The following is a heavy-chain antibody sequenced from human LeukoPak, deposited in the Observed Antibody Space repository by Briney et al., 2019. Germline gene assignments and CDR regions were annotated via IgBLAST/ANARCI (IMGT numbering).Heavy chain of an antibody. CDR1: GGSMSSGVYY. J-gene: IGHJ5*02. CDR3: ATQPDYGDSGGWFEP. V-gene: IGHV4-61*02. CDR2: ISTIGST. Sequence: PSQTLSLTCTISGGSMSSGVYYWNWIRQPAGKELEWLGRISTIGSTNCNPSLKSRVTISVDTSKNQFSLTLNSVTAADAAVYYCATQPDYGDSGGWFEPWGQGTLVTVSS. D-gene: IGHD4-17*01.